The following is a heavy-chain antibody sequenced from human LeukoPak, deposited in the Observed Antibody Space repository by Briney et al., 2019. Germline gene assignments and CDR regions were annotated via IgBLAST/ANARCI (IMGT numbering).Heavy chain of an antibody. Sequence: GGSLRLSCAASGFTFSSYLMHWVRQAPGKGLVWVSCINSDGSSTSYADSVKGRFTISRDNAKNTLYLQMNSLRAEDTAVYYCARGRIAVAGRIDYWGQGTLVTVSS. V-gene: IGHV3-74*01. CDR3: ARGRIAVAGRIDY. D-gene: IGHD6-19*01. CDR2: INSDGSST. CDR1: GFTFSSYL. J-gene: IGHJ4*02.